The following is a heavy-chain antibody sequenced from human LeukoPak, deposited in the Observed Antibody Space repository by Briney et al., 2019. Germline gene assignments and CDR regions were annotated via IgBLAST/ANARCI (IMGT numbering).Heavy chain of an antibody. D-gene: IGHD6-13*01. J-gene: IGHJ4*02. Sequence: PGGSLRLSCAASGFTFSSYAMHWVRQAPGKGLEWVALISYDGTNKYYADSVKGRFTTSRDNSKNTLYLHMNSLRAEDTAVYYCAKGTSWSVIWGQGTLVTVSS. CDR1: GFTFSSYA. CDR2: ISYDGTNK. V-gene: IGHV3-30*18. CDR3: AKGTSWSVI.